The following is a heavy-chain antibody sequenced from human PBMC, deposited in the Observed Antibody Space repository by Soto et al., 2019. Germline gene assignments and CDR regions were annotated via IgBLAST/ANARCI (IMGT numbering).Heavy chain of an antibody. D-gene: IGHD3-10*01. CDR3: ARGSSSGSSPCGMDV. J-gene: IGHJ6*02. Sequence: SETLSLTCTVSGGSISSGGYYWSWIRQHPGKGLEWIGYIYYSGSTYYNPSLKSRVTISVDTSKNQFSLKLSSVTAADTAVYYCARGSSSGSSPCGMDVWGQGTTVTVSS. V-gene: IGHV4-31*03. CDR2: IYYSGST. CDR1: GGSISSGGYY.